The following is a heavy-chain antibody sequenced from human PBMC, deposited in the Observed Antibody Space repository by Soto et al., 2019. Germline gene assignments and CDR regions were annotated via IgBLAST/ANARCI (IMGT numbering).Heavy chain of an antibody. Sequence: ASETLSLTCTVSGGSISSGGYYWSWIRQHPGKGLEWIGYIYYSGSTYYNPSLKSRVTISVDTSKNQFSLKLSSVTAADTAVYYCARQGYCTNGVCHSPGWFDPWGQGTLVTVSS. V-gene: IGHV4-31*03. CDR3: ARQGYCTNGVCHSPGWFDP. D-gene: IGHD2-8*01. J-gene: IGHJ5*02. CDR1: GGSISSGGYY. CDR2: IYYSGST.